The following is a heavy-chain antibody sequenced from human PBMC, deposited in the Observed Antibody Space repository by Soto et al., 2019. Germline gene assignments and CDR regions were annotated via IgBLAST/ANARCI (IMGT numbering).Heavy chain of an antibody. Sequence: ASVKVSCKASGYTFTSYGISWVRQAPGQGLEWMGWISAYNGNTNYAQKLQGRVTMTTDTSTSTAYMELRSLRSDDTAVYYCARTNGGTYIAADGTRRETDAFDIWGQGTMVTVSS. J-gene: IGHJ3*02. V-gene: IGHV1-18*01. CDR2: ISAYNGNT. CDR3: ARTNGGTYIAADGTRRETDAFDI. D-gene: IGHD6-13*01. CDR1: GYTFTSYG.